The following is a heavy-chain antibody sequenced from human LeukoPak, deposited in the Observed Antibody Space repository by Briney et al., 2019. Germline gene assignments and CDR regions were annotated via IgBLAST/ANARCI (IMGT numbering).Heavy chain of an antibody. J-gene: IGHJ4*02. CDR1: GFTFSSYS. CDR2: ISSSSSYI. Sequence: GGSLRLSCAASGFTFSSYSMNWVRQAPGKGLEWVSSISSSSSYIYYADSVKGRFTISRDNAKNSLYLQMNSLRAEDTAVYYCARDPIAVAGHFDSWGQGTLVTVSS. D-gene: IGHD6-19*01. V-gene: IGHV3-21*01. CDR3: ARDPIAVAGHFDS.